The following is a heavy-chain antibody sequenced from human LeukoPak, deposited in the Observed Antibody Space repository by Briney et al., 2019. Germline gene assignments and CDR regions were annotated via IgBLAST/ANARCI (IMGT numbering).Heavy chain of an antibody. V-gene: IGHV3-7*01. Sequence: PGGSLRLSCAASGFTVSSNYMSWVRQAPGKGLEWVANIKQDGSEKYYVDSVKGRFTISRDNAKNSLYLQMNSLRAEDTAVYYCAREIVGATNPWFDPWGQGTLVTVSS. CDR3: AREIVGATNPWFDP. J-gene: IGHJ5*02. D-gene: IGHD1-26*01. CDR1: GFTVSSNY. CDR2: IKQDGSEK.